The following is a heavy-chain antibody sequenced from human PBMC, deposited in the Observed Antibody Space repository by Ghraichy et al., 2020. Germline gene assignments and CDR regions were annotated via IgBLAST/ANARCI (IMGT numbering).Heavy chain of an antibody. CDR3: VRGKVEGLTMFDY. V-gene: IGHV4-61*01. CDR2: VYYTGSP. J-gene: IGHJ4*02. CDR1: GDSVSSDTSY. Sequence: SETLSLTCSVSGDSVSSDTSYWTWIRQPPGKGLEWIGYVYYTGSPKSNPSLKGRVTISVDTSKNQFSLKMSSVSAADTAVYYCVRGKVEGLTMFDYWGQGALVTVSS. D-gene: IGHD2-21*01.